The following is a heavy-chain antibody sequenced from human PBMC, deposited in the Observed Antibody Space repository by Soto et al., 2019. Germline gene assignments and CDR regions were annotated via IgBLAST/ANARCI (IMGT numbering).Heavy chain of an antibody. CDR3: PLDWGRGWFS. CDR1: GFSFSNAW. D-gene: IGHD6-19*01. Sequence: GGSLRLSCAASGFSFSNAWMIWVRQAPGKGLEWVGRIRTKIEGETTDYAAPVKGRFTISRDDSKNMLYLQMNSLETEDTAVYYCPLDWGRGWFSWGEGSLVTVSS. V-gene: IGHV3-15*01. CDR2: IRTKIEGETT. J-gene: IGHJ5*02.